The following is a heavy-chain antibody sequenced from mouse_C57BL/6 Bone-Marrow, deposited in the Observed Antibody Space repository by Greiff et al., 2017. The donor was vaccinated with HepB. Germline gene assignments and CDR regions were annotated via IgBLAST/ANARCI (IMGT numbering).Heavy chain of an antibody. D-gene: IGHD1-1*01. V-gene: IGHV5-6*02. Sequence: EVKLEESGGDLVKPGGSLKLSCAASGFTFSSYGMSWVRQTPDKRLEWVATISSGGSYTYYPDSVKGRFTISRDNAKNTLYLQMSSLKSEDTAMYYCARGDYYGSSPYWYFDVWGTVTTVTVSS. CDR3: ARGDYYGSSPYWYFDV. CDR1: GFTFSSYG. CDR2: ISSGGSYT. J-gene: IGHJ1*03.